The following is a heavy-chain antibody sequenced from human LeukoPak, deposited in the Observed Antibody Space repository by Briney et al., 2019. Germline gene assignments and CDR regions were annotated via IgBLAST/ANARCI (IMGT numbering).Heavy chain of an antibody. J-gene: IGHJ4*02. CDR2: MSGSGDTT. CDR1: GFTFSSYA. D-gene: IGHD6-19*01. V-gene: IGHV3-23*01. CDR3: AKLAGISGWYVYYFDY. Sequence: PGGSLRLSCAASGFTFSSYAMSWVRQAPGKGLEWVSGMSGSGDTTYYADSVKGRFTISRDNSKNTLFLQMNSLRAEDTAVYYCAKLAGISGWYVYYFDYWGQGTLVTVS.